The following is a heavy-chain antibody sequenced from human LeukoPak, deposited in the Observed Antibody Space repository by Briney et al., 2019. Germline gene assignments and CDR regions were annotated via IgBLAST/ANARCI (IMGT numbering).Heavy chain of an antibody. CDR3: ARDLERIHGSGSYLYNWFDP. V-gene: IGHV1-18*01. Sequence: ASVKVSCKASGYTLTSYGISWVRQAPGQGLEWMGWISGYNGNTNYEQKVQGRVTMTTDTSTNTAYMELSSLRSEDTAVYYCARDLERIHGSGSYLYNWFDPWGQGTLVTVSS. D-gene: IGHD3-10*01. J-gene: IGHJ5*02. CDR1: GYTLTSYG. CDR2: ISGYNGNT.